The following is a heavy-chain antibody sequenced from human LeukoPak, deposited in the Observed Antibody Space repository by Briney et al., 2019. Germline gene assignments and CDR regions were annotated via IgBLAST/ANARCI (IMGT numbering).Heavy chain of an antibody. CDR3: AKHAPGGGYVDDAFDI. Sequence: SETLSLTCTVSGGSISSYYWSWIRQPAGKGLEWIGRIYTSGSTNYNPSLKSRVTMSVDTSKNQFSLKLSSVTAADTAVYYCAKHAPGGGYVDDAFDIWGQGTMVTVSS. CDR1: GGSISSYY. CDR2: IYTSGST. D-gene: IGHD5-12*01. J-gene: IGHJ3*02. V-gene: IGHV4-4*07.